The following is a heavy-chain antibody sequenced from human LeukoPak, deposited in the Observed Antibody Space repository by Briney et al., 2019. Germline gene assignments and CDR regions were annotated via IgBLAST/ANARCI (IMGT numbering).Heavy chain of an antibody. Sequence: GGSLRLSCAASGFTFSSYWMSWVRQAPGKGLEWVANIKQDGSEKYYVDSVKGRFTISRDNAKNSLYLQMNSLRAEDTAVYYCTSTGLDYYGSGSYLYPWGQGTLVTVSS. CDR2: IKQDGSEK. CDR3: TSTGLDYYGSGSYLYP. V-gene: IGHV3-7*01. J-gene: IGHJ5*02. CDR1: GFTFSSYW. D-gene: IGHD3-10*01.